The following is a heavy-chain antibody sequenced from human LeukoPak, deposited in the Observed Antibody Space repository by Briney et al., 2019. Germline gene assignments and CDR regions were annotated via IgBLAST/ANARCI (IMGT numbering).Heavy chain of an antibody. CDR1: GYTFTSYY. CDR2: INPSGGST. D-gene: IGHD3-9*01. J-gene: IGHJ5*02. CDR3: ARVGVLRYFDWLSKTKNWFDP. V-gene: IGHV1-46*01. Sequence: ASVKVSCKASGYTFTSYYMHWVRQAPGQGLEWMGIINPSGGSTSYAQKFQGRVTMTRDMSTSTVYMELSSLRSEDTAVYYCARVGVLRYFDWLSKTKNWFDPWGQGTLVTVSS.